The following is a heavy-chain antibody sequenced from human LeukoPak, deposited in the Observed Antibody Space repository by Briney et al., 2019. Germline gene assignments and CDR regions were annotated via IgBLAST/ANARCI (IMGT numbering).Heavy chain of an antibody. Sequence: PGGSLRLSCAASGFTFSTYAMTWVRQAPGKGLEWVSLISGTGGSTYYADSVKGRFTISRDNSKNTLYLQMNSLRAEDTAVYYCAKASAMIVVVSKHFDYWGQGTLVTVSS. CDR2: ISGTGGST. CDR1: GFTFSTYA. D-gene: IGHD3-22*01. CDR3: AKASAMIVVVSKHFDY. V-gene: IGHV3-23*01. J-gene: IGHJ4*02.